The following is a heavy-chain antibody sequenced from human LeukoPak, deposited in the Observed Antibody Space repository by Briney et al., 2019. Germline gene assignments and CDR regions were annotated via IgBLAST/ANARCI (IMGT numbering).Heavy chain of an antibody. J-gene: IGHJ4*02. D-gene: IGHD3-16*01. CDR1: GFTVSGNY. CDR3: AGRRVLDASFDY. Sequence: GGSLRLSCAASGFTVSGNYMSWVRQAPGKGLEWVSVIYSSDNTYYIDSVKGRFTISRDNSKNTLYLQMNSLRAEDTAVYYCAGRRVLDASFDYWGQGALVTVSS. V-gene: IGHV3-66*02. CDR2: IYSSDNT.